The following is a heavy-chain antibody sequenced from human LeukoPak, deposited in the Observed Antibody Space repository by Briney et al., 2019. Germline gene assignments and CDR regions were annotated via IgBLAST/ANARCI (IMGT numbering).Heavy chain of an antibody. J-gene: IGHJ4*02. CDR2: IKSRDVGATT. Sequence: GGSLRLSCAASGFTFSHVWMNWVRQAPGKGLEWVGRIKSRDVGATTDYAAPVKGRFTISRDDSTNSVYLQMGSLETEDTAVYYCVTDLAQAYFRSWGQGTLVTVSS. V-gene: IGHV3-15*01. CDR1: GFTFSHVW. CDR3: VTDLAQAYFRS. D-gene: IGHD2/OR15-2a*01.